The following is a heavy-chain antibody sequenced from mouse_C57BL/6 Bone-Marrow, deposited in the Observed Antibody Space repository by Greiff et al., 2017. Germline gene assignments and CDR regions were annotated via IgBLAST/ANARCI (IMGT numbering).Heavy chain of an antibody. CDR1: GFNIKDYY. CDR2: IDPEDGET. J-gene: IGHJ2*01. D-gene: IGHD1-1*01. V-gene: IGHV14-2*01. Sequence: VQLQQSGAELVKPGASVTLSCTASGFNIKDYYIHWVKQRTEQGLEWIGRIDPEDGETKYAPKFQDKATITADTSSNTAYLQLSSLTSEDTAVYYCTRSLIYYGTNYWGQGTTLTGSS. CDR3: TRSLIYYGTNY.